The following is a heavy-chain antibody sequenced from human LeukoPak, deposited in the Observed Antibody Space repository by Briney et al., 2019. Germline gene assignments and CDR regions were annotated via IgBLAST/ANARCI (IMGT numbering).Heavy chain of an antibody. CDR3: ARGFYGDYYNFDY. J-gene: IGHJ4*02. CDR2: IIPIFGTA. D-gene: IGHD4-17*01. V-gene: IGHV1-69*05. Sequence: GASVKVSCKASGGTFSSYAISWVRQAPGQGLEWMGGIIPIFGTANYAQKFQGRVTITTDESTSTAYMELSSLRSEDTAVYYCARGFYGDYYNFDYWGQGTLVTVSS. CDR1: GGTFSSYA.